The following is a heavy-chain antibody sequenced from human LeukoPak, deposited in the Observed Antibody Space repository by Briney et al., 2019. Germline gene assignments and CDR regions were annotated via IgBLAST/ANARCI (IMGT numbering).Heavy chain of an antibody. D-gene: IGHD1-7*01. J-gene: IGHJ5*02. V-gene: IGHV4-39*01. CDR3: AGTPGITGTTS. Sequence: PSETLSLTCTVSGGSISSSSYYWGWIRQPPGKGLEWIGSIYYSGSTYYNPSLKSRVTISVDTSKNQFSLKLSSVTAADTAVYYCAGTPGITGTTSWGQGTLVTVSS. CDR1: GGSISSSSYY. CDR2: IYYSGST.